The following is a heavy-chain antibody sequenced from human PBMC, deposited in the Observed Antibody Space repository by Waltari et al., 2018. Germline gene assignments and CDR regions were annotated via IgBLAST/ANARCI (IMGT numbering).Heavy chain of an antibody. V-gene: IGHV4-39*07. CDR2: IYYSGST. CDR1: GGSISSSSYY. Sequence: QLQLQESGPGLVKPSETLSLTCTVSGGSISSSSYYWRWIRQPPGKGLEWIGSIYYSGSTYYNPSLKSRVTISVDTSKNQFSLKLSSVTAADTAVYYCAYDSSDHDAFDIWGQGTMVTVSS. J-gene: IGHJ3*02. CDR3: AYDSSDHDAFDI. D-gene: IGHD3-22*01.